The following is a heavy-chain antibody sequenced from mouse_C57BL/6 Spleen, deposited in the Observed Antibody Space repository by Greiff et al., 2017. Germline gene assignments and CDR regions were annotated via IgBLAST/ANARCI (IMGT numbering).Heavy chain of an antibody. V-gene: IGHV4-1*01. D-gene: IGHD2-4*01. CDR2: INPDSSTI. CDR1: GIDFSRYW. Sequence: EVKLQESGGGLVQPGGSLKLSCAASGIDFSRYWMSWVRRAPGKGLEWIGEINPDSSTINYAPSLKDKFIISRDNAKNTLYLQMSKVRSEDTALYYCAAIYYDYDGAWFAYWGQGTLVTVSA. J-gene: IGHJ3*01. CDR3: AAIYYDYDGAWFAY.